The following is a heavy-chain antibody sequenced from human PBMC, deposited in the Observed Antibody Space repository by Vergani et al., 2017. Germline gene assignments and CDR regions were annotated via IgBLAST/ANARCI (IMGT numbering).Heavy chain of an antibody. CDR1: GGSISSGSYY. CDR3: ARGLYCSSTSCYFAYYYGMDV. Sequence: QVQLQESGPGLVKPSQTLSLTCTVSGGSISSGSYYWSWIRQPAGKGLEWIGRMYTSGSTNYNPSLKSRVTISVDTSKNQFSLKLSSVTAADTAVYYCARGLYCSSTSCYFAYYYGMDVWGQGTTVTVSS. V-gene: IGHV4-61*02. CDR2: MYTSGST. D-gene: IGHD2-2*01. J-gene: IGHJ6*02.